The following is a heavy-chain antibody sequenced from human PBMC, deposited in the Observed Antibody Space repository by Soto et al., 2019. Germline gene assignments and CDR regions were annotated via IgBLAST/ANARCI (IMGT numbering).Heavy chain of an antibody. D-gene: IGHD5-12*01. J-gene: IGHJ4*02. CDR3: ARVPSGGYDWN. CDR2: IKSDGSTT. CDR1: GFTFSSYW. V-gene: IGHV3-74*01. Sequence: EVQLVESGGGLVQPGGSLRLSCAASGFTFSSYWMHWVRQAPGKGLVWVSRIKSDGSTTNYADSVKGRFTISRDNAKNTVYLQMNSLSAEDTAVYYCARVPSGGYDWNWGQGTLVTVSS.